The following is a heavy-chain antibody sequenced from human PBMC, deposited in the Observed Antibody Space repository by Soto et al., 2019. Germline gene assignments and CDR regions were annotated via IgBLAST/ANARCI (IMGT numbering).Heavy chain of an antibody. V-gene: IGHV6-1*01. CDR2: TYYRSKWYY. Sequence: PSQTLSVTCVITGCSVSSNIAGWSCVRQSPSRGLEWLGRTYYRSKWYYEYAVSVRGRITINPDTSKNQYSLQLNSVTPEDTAVYFCARGEQYSGRIFDYWGQGTMVTVSS. J-gene: IGHJ4*01. D-gene: IGHD1-26*01. CDR1: GCSVSSNIAG. CDR3: ARGEQYSGRIFDY.